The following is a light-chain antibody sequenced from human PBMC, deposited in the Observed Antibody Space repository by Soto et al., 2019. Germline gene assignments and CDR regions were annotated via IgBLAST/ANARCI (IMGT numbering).Light chain of an antibody. CDR2: DAS. CDR3: KQYKSYSLT. Sequence: DIQMTPSPTTLSASVGDRVTITCRASPRISSWLAWYQQKTGNAPKLLIYDASSWQSGVPSRFSGSGSGTDFTLTICSLQPDDFATYYCKQYKSYSLTVGQGTKVDIK. J-gene: IGKJ1*01. V-gene: IGKV1-5*01. CDR1: PRISSW.